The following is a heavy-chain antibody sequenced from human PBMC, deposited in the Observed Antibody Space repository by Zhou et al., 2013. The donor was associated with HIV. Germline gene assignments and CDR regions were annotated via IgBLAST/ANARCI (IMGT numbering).Heavy chain of an antibody. CDR2: IIPIFGTA. D-gene: IGHD2-2*01. Sequence: QVQLVQSGAEVKKPGSSVKVSCKASGGTFSSYAISWVRQAPGQGLEWMGGIIPIFGTANYAQKFQGRVTITTDESTSTAYMELSSLRSEDTAVYYCARGRLPIVVVPAAHRSHYYYYMDVWGKGTTGHRLL. J-gene: IGHJ6*03. CDR1: GGTFSSYA. CDR3: ARGRLPIVVVPAAHRSHYYYYMDV. V-gene: IGHV1-69*05.